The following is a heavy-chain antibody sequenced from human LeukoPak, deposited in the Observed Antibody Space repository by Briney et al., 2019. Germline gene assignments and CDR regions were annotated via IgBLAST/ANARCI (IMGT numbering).Heavy chain of an antibody. Sequence: GGSLRLSCAASGFTLRNNVMHWVRQAPGKGLEWVALIWHDGSEKHYGGSVKGRFGISRDNSENTVYLQMNSLRAEDAAVYYCAREGGNTWGSFRSVGAFDVWGRGTMVTVSS. V-gene: IGHV3-33*01. CDR3: AREGGNTWGSFRSVGAFDV. CDR2: IWHDGSEK. J-gene: IGHJ3*01. D-gene: IGHD3-16*02. CDR1: GFTLRNNV.